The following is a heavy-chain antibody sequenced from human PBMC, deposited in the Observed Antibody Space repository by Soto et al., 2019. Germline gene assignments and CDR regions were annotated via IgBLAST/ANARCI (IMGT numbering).Heavy chain of an antibody. CDR3: ATRGTQGRWLEFADY. J-gene: IGHJ4*02. V-gene: IGHV1-69*01. CDR1: GGTFSSLG. Sequence: QVQLLQSGAEVKRPGTSVKVSCEASGGTFSSLGFTWVRQALGQGLEWMGGIIPISGRTTFAQKFQGRVTITADESTRATYMELTTLTSDYTAMYYCATRGTQGRWLEFADYWGQGTLVTVSS. CDR2: IIPISGRT. D-gene: IGHD5-12*01.